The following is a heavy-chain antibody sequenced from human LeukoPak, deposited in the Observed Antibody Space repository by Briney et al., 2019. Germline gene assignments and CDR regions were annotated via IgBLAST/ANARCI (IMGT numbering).Heavy chain of an antibody. Sequence: ASVKVSCKASGYTFTGYYMHWVRQAPGQGLEWMGRINPNSGGTNYAQKFQGRVTMTRDTSISTAYMELSRLRSDDTAVYYRARRSGYYYGIDYWGQGTLVTVSS. J-gene: IGHJ4*02. CDR1: GYTFTGYY. CDR2: INPNSGGT. V-gene: IGHV1-2*06. CDR3: ARRSGYYYGIDY. D-gene: IGHD3-22*01.